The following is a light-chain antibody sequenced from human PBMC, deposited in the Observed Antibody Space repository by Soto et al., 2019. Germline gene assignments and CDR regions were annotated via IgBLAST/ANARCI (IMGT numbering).Light chain of an antibody. CDR2: NNN. CDR3: QSCDSSLSGVV. V-gene: IGLV1-40*01. Sequence: QSVLTQPPLVSGAPGQRVTISCTGSSSNIGAGYDVHWYQQLPGTAPKLLIYNNNNRPSGVPDRFSGSKSVTSASLAITGLQADDEADYYCQSCDSSLSGVVFGGGNKLTVL. CDR1: SSNIGAGYD. J-gene: IGLJ2*01.